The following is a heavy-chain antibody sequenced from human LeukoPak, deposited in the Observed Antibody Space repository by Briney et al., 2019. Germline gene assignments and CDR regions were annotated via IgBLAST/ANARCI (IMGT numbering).Heavy chain of an antibody. D-gene: IGHD6-19*01. CDR1: GFTFSSYS. CDR3: ARLEEQWLEKYYYGMDV. Sequence: GGSLRLSCAASGFTFSSYSMNWVRQAPGKGLEWVSCISSSSSYIYYADSVKGRFTISRDNAKNSLYLQMNRLRAEDTAVYYCARLEEQWLEKYYYGMDVWGQGTTVTVSS. J-gene: IGHJ6*02. CDR2: ISSSSSYI. V-gene: IGHV3-21*01.